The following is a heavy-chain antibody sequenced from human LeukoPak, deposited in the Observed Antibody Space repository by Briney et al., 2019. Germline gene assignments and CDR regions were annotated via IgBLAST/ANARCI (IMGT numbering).Heavy chain of an antibody. CDR1: GFTFSRNG. CDR3: ARDLLYSGSYSWYFDL. D-gene: IGHD1-26*01. J-gene: IGHJ2*01. V-gene: IGHV3-33*01. CDR2: IYYDGSNK. Sequence: GGSLRLSCAASGFTFSRNGMHWVRQAPGTGLEWVALIYYDGSNKYYVDSVKGRFTISRDNSKNMLYLQMNSLRAEDTAVYYCARDLLYSGSYSWYFDLWGRGIPVTVSS.